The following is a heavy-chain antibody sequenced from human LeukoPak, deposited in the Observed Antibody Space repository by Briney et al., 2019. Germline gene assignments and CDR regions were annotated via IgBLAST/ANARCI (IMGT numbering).Heavy chain of an antibody. V-gene: IGHV3-21*01. CDR1: GFTFSTYS. D-gene: IGHD2-15*01. CDR2: ISTSSSYI. CDR3: ARDVGLDY. J-gene: IGHJ4*02. Sequence: GSLRLSCAASGFTFSTYSMNWVRQAPGKGLEWVSSISTSSSYIDYADSVKGRFTISRDNAKNSLFLQMNSLRAEDTAVYYCARDVGLDYWGQGTLVTVSS.